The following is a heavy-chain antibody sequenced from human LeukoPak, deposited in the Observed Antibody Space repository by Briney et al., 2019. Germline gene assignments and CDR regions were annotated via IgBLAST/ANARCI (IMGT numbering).Heavy chain of an antibody. Sequence: PSETLSLTCAVYGGSFSGYYWSWIRQPPGKGLEWIGEINHSGSTYYNPSLKSRVTISVDTSKNQFSLKLSSVTAADTAVYYCARWRGDAGTGGADNWGQGTLVTVSS. CDR1: GGSFSGYY. CDR3: ARWRGDAGTGGADN. J-gene: IGHJ4*02. CDR2: INHSGST. D-gene: IGHD6-13*01. V-gene: IGHV4-34*01.